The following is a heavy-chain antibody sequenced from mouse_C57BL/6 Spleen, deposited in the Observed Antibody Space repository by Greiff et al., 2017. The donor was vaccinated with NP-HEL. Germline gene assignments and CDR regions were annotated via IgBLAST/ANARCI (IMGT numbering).Heavy chain of an antibody. CDR2: IHPNSGST. J-gene: IGHJ1*03. D-gene: IGHD1-1*01. V-gene: IGHV1-64*01. Sequence: QVQLQQPGAELVKPGASVKLSCKASGYTFTSYWMHWVKQRPGQGLEWIGMIHPNSGSTNYNEKFKSKATLTVDKSSSTAYMQLSSLTSEDSAVYYCVGPPYYYGSSYWDFDVWGTGTTVTVSS. CDR1: GYTFTSYW. CDR3: VGPPYYYGSSYWDFDV.